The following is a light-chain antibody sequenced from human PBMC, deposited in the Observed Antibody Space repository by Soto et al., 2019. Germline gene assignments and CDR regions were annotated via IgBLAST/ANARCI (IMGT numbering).Light chain of an antibody. CDR2: EVS. J-gene: IGLJ1*01. V-gene: IGLV2-14*01. Sequence: QSALTQPASVSGSPGQSITISCTGTSGDVGGHKYVSWYQQQPGKAPKLMIYEVSSRPSGVSDRFSGSKSGNTASLTVSGLQAEDEADYYCSSYAGGSTYVFGTGTKLTVL. CDR1: SGDVGGHKY. CDR3: SSYAGGSTYV.